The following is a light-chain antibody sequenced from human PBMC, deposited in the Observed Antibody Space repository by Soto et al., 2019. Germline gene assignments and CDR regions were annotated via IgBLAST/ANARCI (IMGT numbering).Light chain of an antibody. Sequence: QSALTQPPSASGSPGQPVTISCTGTSSDVGGYDYVSWYQQHPGRPPKLMIYDVARWPSGVPDRFSGSKSGNTASLTISGLQAEDEADYFCCSYAGGYTYLFGTGTKLTVL. CDR3: CSYAGGYTYL. CDR1: SSDVGGYDY. CDR2: DVA. V-gene: IGLV2-11*01. J-gene: IGLJ1*01.